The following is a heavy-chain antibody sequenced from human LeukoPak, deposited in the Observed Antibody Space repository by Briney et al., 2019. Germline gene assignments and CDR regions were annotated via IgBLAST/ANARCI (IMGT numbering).Heavy chain of an antibody. CDR3: ARDTSEEYQLLYNWFDP. V-gene: IGHV4-59*01. CDR2: IYYSGST. J-gene: IGHJ5*02. D-gene: IGHD2-2*02. CDR1: GGSISSYY. Sequence: SETLSLTCTVSGGSISSYYWSWIRQPPGKGLEWIGYIYYSGSTNYNPSLKSRVTISVDAPKNQFSLKLSSVTAADTAVYYCARDTSEEYQLLYNWFDPWGQGTLVTVSS.